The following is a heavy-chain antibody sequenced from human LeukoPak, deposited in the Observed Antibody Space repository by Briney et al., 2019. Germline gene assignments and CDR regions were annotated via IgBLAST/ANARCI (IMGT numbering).Heavy chain of an antibody. CDR3: ARGIPQSYALPRNYFDY. V-gene: IGHV4-34*01. D-gene: IGHD2-21*01. CDR2: INHSGST. J-gene: IGHJ4*02. Sequence: SETLSLTCAVYGGSFRGYYWSWLRQPPGKGLEWIGEINHSGSTNYNTSLKSRVTISVDTSKNQFSLKLSSVTAADTAVYYCARGIPQSYALPRNYFDYGGQGTLVTVS. CDR1: GGSFRGYY.